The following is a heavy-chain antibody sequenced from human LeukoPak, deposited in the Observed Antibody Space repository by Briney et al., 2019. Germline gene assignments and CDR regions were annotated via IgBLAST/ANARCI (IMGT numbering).Heavy chain of an antibody. D-gene: IGHD3-22*01. CDR3: AKDARITMIVVVRGARPYYFDY. Sequence: QPGGSLRLSCAASGFTLSSYAMSWVRQAPGKGLEWVSAISDSGNTYHADSVKGRFTISRDSSKNTLYLQMNSLRAEDTAVYYCAKDARITMIVVVRGARPYYFDYWGQGTLVTVSS. CDR2: ISDSGNT. CDR1: GFTLSSYA. J-gene: IGHJ4*02. V-gene: IGHV3-23*01.